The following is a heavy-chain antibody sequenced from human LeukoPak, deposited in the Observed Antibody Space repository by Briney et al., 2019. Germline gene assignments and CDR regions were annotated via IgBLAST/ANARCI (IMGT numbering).Heavy chain of an antibody. Sequence: GESLKISCKGSGYSFTNYWIGWVRQMPGKGLEWMGIIYPGDSDTRYSPSFQGQVNISADKSISTAYLQWSSLKASDTAMYYCAVTTYCGGVCYAPDAFDIWGQGTMLTVSS. CDR3: AVTTYCGGVCYAPDAFDI. CDR2: IYPGDSDT. J-gene: IGHJ3*02. V-gene: IGHV5-51*01. CDR1: GYSFTNYW. D-gene: IGHD2-21*02.